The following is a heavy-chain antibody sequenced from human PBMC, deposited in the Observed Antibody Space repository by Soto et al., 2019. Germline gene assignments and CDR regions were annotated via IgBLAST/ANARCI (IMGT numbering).Heavy chain of an antibody. V-gene: IGHV3-30*18. CDR2: ISSNGIIT. D-gene: IGHD1-26*01. J-gene: IGHJ4*02. CDR3: AKSSGGSYQEFDY. CDR1: GFILSNYG. Sequence: QGQLVESGGGVVQPGRSLRLSCAGTGFILSNYGMHWVRQAPGKGLEWVAVISSNGIITDADSVKGRFTISRDNSKNTVNLQMNSLRAEDTGVYYCAKSSGGSYQEFDYWGQGTLVTVSS.